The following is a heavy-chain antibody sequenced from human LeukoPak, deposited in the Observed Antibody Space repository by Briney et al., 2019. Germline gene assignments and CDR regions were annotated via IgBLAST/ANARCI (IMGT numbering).Heavy chain of an antibody. CDR3: ARAEGRYYDSRGFDY. D-gene: IGHD3-22*01. V-gene: IGHV1-69*13. CDR2: IIPIFGTA. CDR1: GGTFSSYA. Sequence: SVKVSCKASGGTFSSYAIGWVRQAPGQGLEWMGGIIPIFGTANYAQKFQGRVTITADESTSTAYMELSSLRSEDTAVYYCARAEGRYYDSRGFDYWGQGTLVTVSS. J-gene: IGHJ4*02.